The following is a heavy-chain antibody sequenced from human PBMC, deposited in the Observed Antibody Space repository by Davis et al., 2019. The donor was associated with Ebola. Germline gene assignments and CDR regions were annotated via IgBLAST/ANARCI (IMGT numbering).Heavy chain of an antibody. CDR3: ARGEYGDYVHP. Sequence: ASVKVSCKASGYTFTSYGISWVRQAPGQGLEWMGWISAYNGNTNYAQKFQGRVTMTRDTSTSTVYMELSSLGSEDTAVYYCARGEYGDYVHPWGQGTLVTVSS. J-gene: IGHJ5*02. D-gene: IGHD4-17*01. CDR2: ISAYNGNT. CDR1: GYTFTSYG. V-gene: IGHV1-18*01.